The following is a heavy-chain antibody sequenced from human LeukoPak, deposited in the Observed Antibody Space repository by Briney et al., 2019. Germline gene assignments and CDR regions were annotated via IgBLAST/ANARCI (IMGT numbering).Heavy chain of an antibody. V-gene: IGHV4-34*01. CDR2: INHSGST. Sequence: SETLSLTCAVYGGSFSGYYWSWIRQPPGKGLEWIGEINHSGSTNYNPSLKSRVTISVDTSKNQFSLKLSSVTAADTAVYYCARGVYYGSGRTDAFDIWGQGTMVTVSS. D-gene: IGHD3-10*01. CDR1: GGSFSGYY. J-gene: IGHJ3*02. CDR3: ARGVYYGSGRTDAFDI.